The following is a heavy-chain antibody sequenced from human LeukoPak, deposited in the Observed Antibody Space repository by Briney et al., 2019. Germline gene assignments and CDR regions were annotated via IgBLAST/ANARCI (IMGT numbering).Heavy chain of an antibody. CDR1: GFTFSSYA. Sequence: GRSLRLSCAASGFTFSSYAMHWVRQAPGKGLEWVAVISYDGSNKYYADSVKGRFTISRDNSKNTLYLQMNSLRAEDTAVYYCARGLQGDYDYWGQGTLVTVSS. CDR2: ISYDGSNK. CDR3: ARGLQGDYDY. D-gene: IGHD2-21*01. V-gene: IGHV3-30-3*01. J-gene: IGHJ4*02.